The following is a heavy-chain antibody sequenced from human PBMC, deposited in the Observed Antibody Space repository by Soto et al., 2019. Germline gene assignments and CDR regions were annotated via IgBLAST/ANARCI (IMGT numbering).Heavy chain of an antibody. Sequence: PGGSLRLSCAASGFTFSSYWMSWVRQAPGKGLEWVANIKQDGSEKYYVDSVKGRFTISRDNAKNSLYLQMNSLRAEDTAVYYCARDGNYDYVWGSYRYVMALDYWGQETLVTVSS. CDR1: GFTFSSYW. V-gene: IGHV3-7*05. CDR3: ARDGNYDYVWGSYRYVMALDY. CDR2: IKQDGSEK. J-gene: IGHJ4*02. D-gene: IGHD3-16*02.